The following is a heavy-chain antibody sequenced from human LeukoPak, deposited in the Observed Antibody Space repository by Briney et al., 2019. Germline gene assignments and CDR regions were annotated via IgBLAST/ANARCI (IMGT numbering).Heavy chain of an antibody. D-gene: IGHD1-7*01. CDR3: ARLGYNWNYVGFDP. V-gene: IGHV4-34*01. CDR2: INHSGST. J-gene: IGHJ5*02. CDR1: GGSFSGYY. Sequence: SETLSLTCAVYGGSFSGYYWSWIRQPPGKGLEWIGEINHSGSTNYNPSLKSRVTISVDTSKNQFSLKLSSVTAADTAVYYCARLGYNWNYVGFDPWGQGTLVTVSS.